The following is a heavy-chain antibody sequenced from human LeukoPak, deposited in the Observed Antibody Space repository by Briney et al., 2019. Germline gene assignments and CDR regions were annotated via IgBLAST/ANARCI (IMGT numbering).Heavy chain of an antibody. CDR1: VFTFSSYG. J-gene: IGHJ4*02. V-gene: IGHV3-23*01. CDR3: AKERGYYYVTSGSYYGYDFDY. D-gene: IGHD3-22*01. CDR2: ISGDGGST. Sequence: AGGSLRLSCAASVFTFSSYGMTWVRQAPGKGLEWVPFISGDGGSTYYADSVKGRFTISRDNSKNTLYLQMNSLRAEDTAVYYCAKERGYYYVTSGSYYGYDFDYWGQGTLVTVSS.